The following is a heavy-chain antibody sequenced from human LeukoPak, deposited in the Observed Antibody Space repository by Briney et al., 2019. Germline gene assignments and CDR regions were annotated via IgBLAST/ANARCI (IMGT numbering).Heavy chain of an antibody. J-gene: IGHJ6*03. CDR2: IYTSGST. CDR3: ARNSGWYYYMDV. Sequence: SETLSLTCTVSGVSISSSNSYWGWIRQPAGKGLEWIGRIYTSGSTNYNPSLKSRVTMSVDTSKNQFSLKLSSVTAADTAVYYCARNSGWYYYMDVWGKGTTVTVSS. V-gene: IGHV4-61*02. CDR1: GVSISSSNSY. D-gene: IGHD6-19*01.